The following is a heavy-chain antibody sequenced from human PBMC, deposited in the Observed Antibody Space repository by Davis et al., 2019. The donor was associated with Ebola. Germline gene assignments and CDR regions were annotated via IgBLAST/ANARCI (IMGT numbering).Heavy chain of an antibody. CDR1: GFTFSSYA. V-gene: IGHV3-30-3*01. CDR2: ISYAGSEK. J-gene: IGHJ4*02. Sequence: PGGSLRLSCAASGFTFSSYAMHWVRQAPGKGLEWVAVISYAGSEKYYADSAKGRFTISRDNSKNMLFLQMSSLRGEDTAVYYCASSSTSSWYRGFDYWGQGTLVTVSS. D-gene: IGHD6-13*01. CDR3: ASSSTSSWYRGFDY.